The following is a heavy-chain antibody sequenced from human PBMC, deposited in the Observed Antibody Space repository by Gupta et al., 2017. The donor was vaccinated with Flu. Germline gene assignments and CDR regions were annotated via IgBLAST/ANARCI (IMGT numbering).Heavy chain of an antibody. CDR1: GFSLNNGRLG. D-gene: IGHD5-18*01. CDR3: ERILEDSAMAEGFDV. CDR2: IFSNDEK. V-gene: IGHV2-26*01. J-gene: IGHJ4*02. Sequence: QVTLKESGPLLVKPTETLTLTCTVSGFSLNNGRLGVSWIRQPPGKALEWLAHIFSNDEKTYSTSLKTRLTISKDTSKRQVILTMTNMDPVDTATYFCERILEDSAMAEGFDVWGQGILVTVSS.